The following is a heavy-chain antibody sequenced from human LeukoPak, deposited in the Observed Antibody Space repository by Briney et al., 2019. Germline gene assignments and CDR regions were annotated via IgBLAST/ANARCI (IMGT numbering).Heavy chain of an antibody. V-gene: IGHV3-23*01. Sequence: GGSLRLSCAASGFTFSSYAMNWVRQAPGKGLEWVSSITGSDFTTYYADSVKGRFTISRDNSKNTLYLQMNSLRAEDTAVYYCAKIGSTFYYYYMDVWGKGTTVIVSS. CDR2: ITGSDFTT. J-gene: IGHJ6*03. CDR3: AKIGSTFYYYYMDV. D-gene: IGHD2/OR15-2a*01. CDR1: GFTFSSYA.